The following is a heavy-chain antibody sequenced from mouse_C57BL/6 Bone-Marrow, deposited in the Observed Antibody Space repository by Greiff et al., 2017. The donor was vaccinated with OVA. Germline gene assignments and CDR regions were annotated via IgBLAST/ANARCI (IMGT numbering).Heavy chain of an antibody. CDR2: FHPYNDDT. CDR1: GYTFTTYP. J-gene: IGHJ2*01. Sequence: QVQLQQSGAELVKPGASVKMSCKASGYTFTTYPIEWMKQNHGKSLEWIGNFHPYNDDTKYNEKFKGKATLTVDKSSSTVYLELSRLTSDDSAVYSCARIYYGYERGFYFDYWGQGTTLTVSS. D-gene: IGHD2-2*01. V-gene: IGHV1-47*01. CDR3: ARIYYGYERGFYFDY.